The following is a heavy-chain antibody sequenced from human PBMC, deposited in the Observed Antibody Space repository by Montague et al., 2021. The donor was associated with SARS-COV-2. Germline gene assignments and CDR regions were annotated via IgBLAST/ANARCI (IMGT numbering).Heavy chain of an antibody. J-gene: IGHJ6*02. D-gene: IGHD2/OR15-2a*01. Sequence: SLILSCAASGFTFSSYAMHLFRQAPVKGLEWVAVISYDGSNKYYSYSVKVRFTISRDNSKNTLYLQLNSLRAEDTAVYYCARVLGGYYGMDVWGQGTTVTGSS. CDR3: ARVLGGYYGMDV. CDR2: ISYDGSNK. CDR1: GFTFSSYA. V-gene: IGHV3-30-3*01.